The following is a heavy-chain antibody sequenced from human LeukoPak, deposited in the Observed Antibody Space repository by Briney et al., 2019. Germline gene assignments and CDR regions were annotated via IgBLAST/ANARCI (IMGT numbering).Heavy chain of an antibody. CDR2: ISSSSSTI. V-gene: IGHV3-48*02. J-gene: IGHJ6*03. D-gene: IGHD3-10*01. CDR3: ARRVVTMVQGVIIPRYYYYYMDV. Sequence: GGSLRLSCAASGFTFSSYSMNWVRQAPGKGLEWVSYISSSSSTIYYADSVKGRFTISRDNAENSLYLQMNSLRDEDTAVYYCARRVVTMVQGVIIPRYYYYYMDVWGKGTTVTVSS. CDR1: GFTFSSYS.